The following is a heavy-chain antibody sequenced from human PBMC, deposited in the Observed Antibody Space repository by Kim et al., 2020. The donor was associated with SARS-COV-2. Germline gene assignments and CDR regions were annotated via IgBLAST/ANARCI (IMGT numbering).Heavy chain of an antibody. CDR3: ARKRASGWPADFDL. V-gene: IGHV3-23*01. CDR1: GFTFSNYG. J-gene: IGHJ3*01. D-gene: IGHD2-2*01. CDR2: ISGNGLGI. Sequence: GGSLRLSCSASGFTFSNYGMSWVRQAPGKGLEWVSIISGNGLGIYYADSVKGRFTISRDNVKRMVFLQTNSLRDEDTAMYYCARKRASGWPADFDLWGQGTTVTVSS.